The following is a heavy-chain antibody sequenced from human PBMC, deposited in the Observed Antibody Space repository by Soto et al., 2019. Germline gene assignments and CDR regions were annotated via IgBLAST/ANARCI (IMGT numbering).Heavy chain of an antibody. J-gene: IGHJ5*02. CDR1: GGSISGEGYY. Sequence: SETLSLTCTVSGGSISGEGYYWSWIRQYSGRGLEWIGYIHYSGSTYYNPSLKSRVTISVDTSKNQFSLKLSSVTAADTAVYYCARERPDGARLDPWGQGTLVTVSS. D-gene: IGHD6-6*01. CDR3: ARERPDGARLDP. V-gene: IGHV4-30-4*08. CDR2: IHYSGST.